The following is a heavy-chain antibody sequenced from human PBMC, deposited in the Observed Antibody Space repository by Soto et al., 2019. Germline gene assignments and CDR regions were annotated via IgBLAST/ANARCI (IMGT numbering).Heavy chain of an antibody. CDR1: CGSISNYY. CDR3: ARHRSPTVTPYDY. D-gene: IGHD4-17*01. CDR2: IYYSGST. J-gene: IGHJ4*02. Sequence: SQPLRLTYTVACGSISNYYWSWISQPPGKGLEWIGYIYYSGSTNYNPSLKSRVTISVDTSKNQFSLKLSSVTAADTAVYYCARHRSPTVTPYDYWGQGTLVTGSS. V-gene: IGHV4-59*08.